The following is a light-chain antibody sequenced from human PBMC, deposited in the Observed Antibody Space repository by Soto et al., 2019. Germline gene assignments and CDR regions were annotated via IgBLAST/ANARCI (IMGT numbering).Light chain of an antibody. Sequence: DVVMTQSPRSLGVTLGQPASISCRSSESLVYSDGNTNVNWFQQRPGQSPRRLVYQVSNRDCGVPDRLSSRGSGTDFTLKSSRVEAEDGGVCYCMHGRTFGQGTKVEIK. CDR1: ESLVYSDGNTN. CDR3: MHGRT. V-gene: IGKV2-30*01. J-gene: IGKJ1*01. CDR2: QVS.